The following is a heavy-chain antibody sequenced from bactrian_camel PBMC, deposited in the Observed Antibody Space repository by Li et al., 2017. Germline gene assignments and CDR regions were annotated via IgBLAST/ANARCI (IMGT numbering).Heavy chain of an antibody. D-gene: IGHD6*01. J-gene: IGHJ4*01. Sequence: VQLVESGGGSVQPGGSLRLSCVASGFAFNNSAMSWVRQAPGEDLEWVSSIIASGGTTYYADSVKGRFTISKDSDSVKNTLYLEMASLKLEDTATYYCAAEAAPGVHGGSWFAGRRFNPLGQGTQVTVS. CDR1: GFAFNNSA. CDR2: IIASGGTT. V-gene: IGHV3S36*01.